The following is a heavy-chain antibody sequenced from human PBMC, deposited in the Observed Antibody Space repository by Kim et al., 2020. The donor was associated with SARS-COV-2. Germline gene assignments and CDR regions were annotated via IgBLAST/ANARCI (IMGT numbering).Heavy chain of an antibody. Sequence: SETLSLTCAVYGGSFSGYYWSWIRQPPGKGLEWIGEINHSGSTNYNPSLKSRVTISVDTSKNQFSLKLSSVTAADTAVYYCARFRQHPYSYYYGMDVWGQGTTVTVSS. CDR2: INHSGST. J-gene: IGHJ6*02. D-gene: IGHD6-13*01. V-gene: IGHV4-34*01. CDR3: ARFRQHPYSYYYGMDV. CDR1: GGSFSGYY.